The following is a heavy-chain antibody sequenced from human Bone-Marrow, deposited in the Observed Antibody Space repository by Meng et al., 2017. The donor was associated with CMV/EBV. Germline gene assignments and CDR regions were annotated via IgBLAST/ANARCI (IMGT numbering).Heavy chain of an antibody. CDR3: ARARSSSFGQFDP. CDR2: IYYSGST. Sequence: SETLSLTCTVSGGSISSGDYYWSWIRQPPGKGLEWIGYIYYSGSTYYNPSLKSRVTISVDTSKNQFSLKLSSVTAADTAVYYCARARSSSFGQFDPWGQGTLVTVSS. V-gene: IGHV4-30-4*08. J-gene: IGHJ5*02. CDR1: GGSISSGDYY. D-gene: IGHD6-6*01.